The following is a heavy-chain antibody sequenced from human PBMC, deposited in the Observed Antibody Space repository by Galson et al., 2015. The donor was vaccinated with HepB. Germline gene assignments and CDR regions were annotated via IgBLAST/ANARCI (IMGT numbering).Heavy chain of an antibody. J-gene: IGHJ5*02. V-gene: IGHV4-31*09. D-gene: IGHD3-3*01. CDR1: GGSISSGGYY. Sequence: QVQLQESGPGLVKPSQTLPLTCTVSGGSISSGGYYWSWIRQHPGKGLEWIGYIYYSGSTYYNPSLKSRVTISVDTSKNQFSLKLSSVTAADTAVYYCCGYDFFAGTFDPWGQGTLVTVSS. CDR3: CGYDFFAGTFDP. CDR2: IYYSGST.